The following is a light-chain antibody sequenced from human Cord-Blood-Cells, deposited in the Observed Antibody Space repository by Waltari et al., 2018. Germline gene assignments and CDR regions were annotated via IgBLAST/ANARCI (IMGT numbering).Light chain of an antibody. CDR3: VLYMGSGISV. Sequence: HTVFTLEPSFSVYTRGAVTPTCGLHPGPLPTHCYPSWYQQTPGQAPRTLIYSTNTRSSGVPDRFSGSILGNKAALTITGAQADDESDYYCVLYMGSGISVFGGGTKLTVL. J-gene: IGLJ3*02. V-gene: IGLV8-61*01. CDR1: PGPLPTHCY. CDR2: STN.